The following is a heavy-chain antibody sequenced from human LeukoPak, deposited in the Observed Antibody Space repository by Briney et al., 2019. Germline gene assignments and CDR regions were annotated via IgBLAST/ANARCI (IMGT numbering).Heavy chain of an antibody. CDR3: AGSLRGGGWYMY. J-gene: IGHJ4*02. D-gene: IGHD6-19*01. CDR1: GFNFNNYE. V-gene: IGHV3-48*03. CDR2: ISSRGTTI. Sequence: GGSLRLSCSASGFNFNNYEMNWVRQAPGKGLEWVSYISSRGTTIYYADSVKGRSTVSRDNAKNSLYLQMNSLRDEDTAVYYCAGSLRGGGWYMYWGQGTLVTVSS.